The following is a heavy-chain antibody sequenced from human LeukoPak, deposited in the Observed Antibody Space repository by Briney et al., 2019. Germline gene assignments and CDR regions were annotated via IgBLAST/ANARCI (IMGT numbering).Heavy chain of an antibody. CDR1: GFTFSHYS. CDR2: FGSDLSFR. V-gene: IGHV3-21*01. D-gene: IGHD5-24*01. Sequence: GGSLRLSCAGSGFTFSHYSMNWVRQAPGKGLEWVASFGSDLSFRSVADSLKGRFTISRDNAENSIYLHMNSPRAEDTAIYYCAKDRLGDGQNRGIGPWGQGTLV. CDR3: AKDRLGDGQNRGIGP. J-gene: IGHJ5*01.